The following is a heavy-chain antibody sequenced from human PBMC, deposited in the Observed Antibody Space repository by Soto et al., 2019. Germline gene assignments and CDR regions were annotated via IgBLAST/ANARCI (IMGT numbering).Heavy chain of an antibody. Sequence: SVKVSCKASGGTFSSYTISWVRQSPGQGLEWMGRIIPILGIANYAQKFQGRVTITADKSTSTAYMELSSLRSEDTAVYYCARGRERYSGYDYLDAFDIWGQGTMVTVSS. CDR1: GGTFSSYT. CDR2: IIPILGIA. D-gene: IGHD5-12*01. V-gene: IGHV1-69*02. J-gene: IGHJ3*02. CDR3: ARGRERYSGYDYLDAFDI.